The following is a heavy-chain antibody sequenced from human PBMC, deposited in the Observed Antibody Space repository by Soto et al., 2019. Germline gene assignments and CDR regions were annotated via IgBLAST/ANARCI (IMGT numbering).Heavy chain of an antibody. CDR3: AKQEEDYYYYYYGMDV. CDR2: IYSGGST. Sequence: GGSPRLSCAASGFTVSSNYMSWVRQAPGKGLEWVSVIYSGGSTYYADSVKGRFTISRDNSKNTLYLQMNSLRAEDTAVYYCAKQEEDYYYYYYGMDVWGQGTTVTVSS. D-gene: IGHD2-15*01. CDR1: GFTVSSNY. V-gene: IGHV3-66*04. J-gene: IGHJ6*02.